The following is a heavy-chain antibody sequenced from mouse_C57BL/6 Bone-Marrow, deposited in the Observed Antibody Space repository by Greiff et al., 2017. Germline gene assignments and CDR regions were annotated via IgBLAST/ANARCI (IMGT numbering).Heavy chain of an antibody. V-gene: IGHV12-3*01. CDR2: ITHSGET. Sequence: VQLQESGPGLVKPSQSLFLTCSITGFPITSGYYWIWIRQSPGNPLEWMGYITHSGETFYNPSLQSPISITRETSKNQFFLQLNSVTTEDTAMYYCAGVNYYGSNPKSYWGQGTTLTVSS. CDR1: GFPITSGYY. D-gene: IGHD1-1*01. CDR3: AGVNYYGSNPKSY. J-gene: IGHJ2*01.